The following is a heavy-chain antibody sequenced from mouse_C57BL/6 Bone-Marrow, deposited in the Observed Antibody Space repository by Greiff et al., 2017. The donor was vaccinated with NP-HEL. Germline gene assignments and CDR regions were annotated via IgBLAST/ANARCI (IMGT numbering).Heavy chain of an antibody. D-gene: IGHD2-4*01. CDR2: ISRGGDYI. J-gene: IGHJ4*01. CDR3: TRAVYYDCDGGYYAMDY. CDR1: GFTFSSYA. V-gene: IGHV5-9-1*02. Sequence: EVKLVESGEGLVKPGGSLKLSCAASGFTFSSYAMSWVRQTPEKRLEWVAYISRGGDYIYYADTVKGRFTIPRDNARNTLYLHLSSLKSKDTAMYYCTRAVYYDCDGGYYAMDYWGQGTSVTVSS.